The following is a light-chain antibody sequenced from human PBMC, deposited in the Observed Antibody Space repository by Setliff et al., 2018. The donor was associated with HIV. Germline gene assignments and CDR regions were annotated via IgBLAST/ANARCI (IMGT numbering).Light chain of an antibody. J-gene: IGLJ2*01. CDR3: GSYTTRNTLI. Sequence: QSVLTQPASVSGSPRQSITISCSGTKRDIGGYNSVSWYQQHPGKVPKLIIYGVTNRPSGVSDRFSGSKSGNTASLTISGLQAEDEATYYCGSYTTRNTLIFGGGTKGTVL. CDR2: GVT. CDR1: KRDIGGYNS. V-gene: IGLV2-14*01.